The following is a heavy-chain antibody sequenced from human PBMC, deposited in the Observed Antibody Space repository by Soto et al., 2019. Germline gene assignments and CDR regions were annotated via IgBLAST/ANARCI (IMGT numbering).Heavy chain of an antibody. V-gene: IGHV4-39*01. CDR3: ATSQKGYNWNYFDH. CDR2: VFHTGFT. Sequence: LSLTCAVSGGSVSGSYYYWAWLRQSPGKGPEWIGSVFHTGFTSYNPSLESRVSVSVDTSKSQFSLKLRAVTASDTAVYYCATSQKGYNWNYFDHWGQGALVTVSS. D-gene: IGHD1-1*01. J-gene: IGHJ4*02. CDR1: GGSVSGSYYY.